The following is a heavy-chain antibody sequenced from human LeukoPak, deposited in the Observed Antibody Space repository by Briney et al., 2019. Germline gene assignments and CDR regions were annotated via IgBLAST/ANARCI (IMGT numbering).Heavy chain of an antibody. CDR3: ARDASGSSTGLIDS. Sequence: PGGSLRLSCAASGFTLRSYGMNWVRQAPGKRLEWVSYISTSSYYIYYADSVKGRFTISRDDAKNSLYLQMHSLRTEDTAVYYCARDASGSSTGLIDSWGQGTLVTVSS. CDR1: GFTLRSYG. CDR2: ISTSSYYI. V-gene: IGHV3-21*01. J-gene: IGHJ4*02. D-gene: IGHD1-26*01.